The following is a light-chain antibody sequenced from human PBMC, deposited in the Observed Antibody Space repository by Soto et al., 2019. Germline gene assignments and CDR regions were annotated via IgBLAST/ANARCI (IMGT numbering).Light chain of an antibody. CDR1: SSDVGGYNY. J-gene: IGLJ1*01. V-gene: IGLV2-14*01. CDR2: EVS. Sequence: QSVLTQPASVSGSPGQSSTISCTGTSSDVGGYNYVSWYQQHPGKAPKLMIYEVSNRPSGVSNRFSGSKSGNTASLTISGLQAEDEADYYCSSYTSSSTLEYVFGTGTKVTVL. CDR3: SSYTSSSTLEYV.